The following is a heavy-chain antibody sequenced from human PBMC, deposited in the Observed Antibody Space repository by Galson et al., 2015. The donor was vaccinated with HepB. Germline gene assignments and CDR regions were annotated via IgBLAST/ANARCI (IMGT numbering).Heavy chain of an antibody. V-gene: IGHV3-73*01. Sequence: SLRLSCAASGFTFSGSAMHWVRQASGKGLEWVGRIRSKANSYATAYAASVKGRFTISRDDSKNTAYLQMNSLKTEDTAVHYCTRPAIAARPDYWGQGTLVTVSS. D-gene: IGHD6-6*01. CDR3: TRPAIAARPDY. J-gene: IGHJ4*02. CDR1: GFTFSGSA. CDR2: IRSKANSYAT.